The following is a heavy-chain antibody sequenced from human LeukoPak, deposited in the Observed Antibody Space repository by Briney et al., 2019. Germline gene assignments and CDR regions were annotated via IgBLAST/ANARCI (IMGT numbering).Heavy chain of an antibody. V-gene: IGHV3-30-3*01. CDR3: ARVRRSGRLLAEYFQH. CDR1: GFTFSSYA. CDR2: ISYDGSNK. Sequence: HPGRSLRLSCAASGFTFSSYAMHWVRQAPGKGLEWVAVISYDGSNKYYADSVKGRFTISRDNSKNTLYLQMNSLRAEDTAVCYCARVRRSGRLLAEYFQHWGQGTLVTVSS. D-gene: IGHD6-19*01. J-gene: IGHJ1*01.